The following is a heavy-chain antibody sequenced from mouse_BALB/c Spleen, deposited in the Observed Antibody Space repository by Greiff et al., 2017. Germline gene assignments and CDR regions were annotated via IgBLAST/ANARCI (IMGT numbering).Heavy chain of an antibody. D-gene: IGHD2-1*01. V-gene: IGHV5-6-5*01. CDR3: ARGGNYVAY. J-gene: IGHJ3*01. Sequence: EVHLVESGGGLVKPGGSLKLSCAASGFTFSSYAMSWVRQTPEKRLEWVASISSGGSTYYPDSVKGRFTISRDNARNILYLQMSSLRSEDTAMYYCARGGNYVAYWGQGTLVTVSA. CDR2: ISSGGST. CDR1: GFTFSSYA.